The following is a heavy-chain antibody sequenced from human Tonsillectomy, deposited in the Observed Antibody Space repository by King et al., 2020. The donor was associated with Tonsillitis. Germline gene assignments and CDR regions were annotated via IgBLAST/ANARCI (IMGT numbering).Heavy chain of an antibody. Sequence: VQLVESGGGLVQPGRSLRLSCTASGFTFGDYAMSWFRQAPGKGLEWVGFIRSKAYGGTTEYAASVKGRFTISRDDSKSIAYLQMNSLKTEDTAVYYCTRAPPRMAVAGSFDFWGQGTLVTVSS. CDR1: GFTFGDYA. V-gene: IGHV3-49*03. CDR3: TRAPPRMAVAGSFDF. J-gene: IGHJ4*02. CDR2: IRSKAYGGTT. D-gene: IGHD6-19*01.